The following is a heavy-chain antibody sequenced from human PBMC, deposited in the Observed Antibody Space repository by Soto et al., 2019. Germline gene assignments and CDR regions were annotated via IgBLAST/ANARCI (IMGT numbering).Heavy chain of an antibody. Sequence: GGSLRLSCAAYGFTFSSDSMNWVRQAPGKGLEWVSSISSSSSYIYYADSVKGRFTISRDNAKNSLYLQMNSLRAEDTAVYYCARDRRDYYDSSGYSPWFDPWGQGTLVTVSS. D-gene: IGHD3-22*01. V-gene: IGHV3-21*01. CDR3: ARDRRDYYDSSGYSPWFDP. J-gene: IGHJ5*02. CDR1: GFTFSSDS. CDR2: ISSSSSYI.